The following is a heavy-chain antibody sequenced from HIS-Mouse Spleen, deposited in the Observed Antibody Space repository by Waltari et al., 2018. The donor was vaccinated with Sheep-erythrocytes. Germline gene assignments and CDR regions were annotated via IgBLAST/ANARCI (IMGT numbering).Heavy chain of an antibody. CDR3: ARVASGATFDY. D-gene: IGHD1-26*01. Sequence: EVQLVESGGGLVKPGGSLRLSCAASVFTVSSYSRNWVRQAPGKGLEWVSSISSSSSYIYYADSVKGRFTISRDNAKNSLYLQMNSLRAEDTAVYYCARVASGATFDYWGQGTLVTVSS. V-gene: IGHV3-21*01. CDR1: VFTVSSYS. CDR2: ISSSSSYI. J-gene: IGHJ4*02.